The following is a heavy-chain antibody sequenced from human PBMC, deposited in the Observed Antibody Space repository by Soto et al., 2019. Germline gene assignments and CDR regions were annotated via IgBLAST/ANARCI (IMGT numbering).Heavy chain of an antibody. Sequence: SETLSLTCAVYGGSFSGYYWSWIRQPPGKGLEWIGEINHSGSTNYNPSLKSRVTISVDTSKNQFSLKLSSVTAADTAVYSCARGLGFRLTDCDSCGHTVFGYWGQGTLVTVAS. D-gene: IGHD3-22*01. CDR2: INHSGST. CDR3: ARGLGFRLTDCDSCGHTVFGY. J-gene: IGHJ4*02. CDR1: GGSFSGYY. V-gene: IGHV4-34*01.